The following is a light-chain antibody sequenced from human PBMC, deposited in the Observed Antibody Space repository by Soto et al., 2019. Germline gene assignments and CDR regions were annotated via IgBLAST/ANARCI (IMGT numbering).Light chain of an antibody. J-gene: IGLJ1*01. CDR3: SSYTSISTYV. Sequence: QSALTQPASVSGSPGQSITISCTGTSSDVGGYNYVSWYQQHPGKAPKLIIYEVRNRPSGVSNRFSGSKSGNMASLTISGVQAEDEADYYCSSYTSISTYVFGTGTKLTVL. CDR1: SSDVGGYNY. CDR2: EVR. V-gene: IGLV2-14*01.